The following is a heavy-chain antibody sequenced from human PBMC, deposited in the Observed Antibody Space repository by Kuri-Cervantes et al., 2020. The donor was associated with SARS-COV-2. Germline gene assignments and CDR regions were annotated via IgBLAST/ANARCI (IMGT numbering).Heavy chain of an antibody. V-gene: IGHV3-9*01. D-gene: IGHD5-12*01. CDR3: AREGIGGYDYDAFDI. J-gene: IGHJ3*02. CDR2: ISWNSGSI. Sequence: LSLTCAASGFTFDDYAMHWVRQAPGKGLEWVSGISWNSGSIGYADSVKGRFTISRDNSKNTLYLQMNSLRAEDTAVYYCAREGIGGYDYDAFDIWGQGTMVTVSS. CDR1: GFTFDDYA.